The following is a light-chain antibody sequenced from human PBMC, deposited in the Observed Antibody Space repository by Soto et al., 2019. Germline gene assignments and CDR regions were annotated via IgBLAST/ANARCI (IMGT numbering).Light chain of an antibody. Sequence: EIVLTQSPATLSLSPGEGATLSCRASQSVSSYLAWYQQKPGQAPRLLIYDASNRATGIPARFSGSGSGTDFTLTISSLEPEDFAVYYCQQRSNWVWTFGQGTKVEIK. CDR3: QQRSNWVWT. V-gene: IGKV3-11*01. J-gene: IGKJ1*01. CDR2: DAS. CDR1: QSVSSY.